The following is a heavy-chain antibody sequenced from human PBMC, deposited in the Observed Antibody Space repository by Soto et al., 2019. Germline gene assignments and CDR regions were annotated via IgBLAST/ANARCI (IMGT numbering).Heavy chain of an antibody. D-gene: IGHD3-22*01. CDR3: ATSVITMIVVGNDRNWLDP. J-gene: IGHJ5*02. CDR1: GYTFSIYT. CDR2: ISAYNGNT. V-gene: IGHV1-18*01. Sequence: ASVKVSCKASGYTFSIYTIHWVRQAPGQGLEWMGWISAYNGNTNYAQKLQGRVTMTTDTSTSTAYMELRSLRSDDTAVYYCATSVITMIVVGNDRNWLDPWGQGTLVTVS.